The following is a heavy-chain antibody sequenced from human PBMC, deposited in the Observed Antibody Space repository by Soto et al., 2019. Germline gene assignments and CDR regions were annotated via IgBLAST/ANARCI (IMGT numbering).Heavy chain of an antibody. CDR1: GGSISSSSYY. V-gene: IGHV4-39*01. J-gene: IGHJ4*02. CDR2: IYYSGST. D-gene: IGHD1-26*01. Sequence: SETLSLTCTVSGGSISSSSYYWGWIRQPPGKGLEWIGSIYYSGSTYYNPSLKSRVTISVDTSKNQFSLKLSSVTAADTAVYYCASYSGSYYVIFDYWGQGSLVTVSS. CDR3: ASYSGSYYVIFDY.